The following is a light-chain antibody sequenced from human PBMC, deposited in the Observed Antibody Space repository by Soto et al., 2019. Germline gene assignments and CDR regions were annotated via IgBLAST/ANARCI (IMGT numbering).Light chain of an antibody. J-gene: IGKJ3*01. Sequence: EIVMTQSPATLSVSPGERATLSCRASQSVSGNLAWYQQKPGQAPRLLIYGASTRATGIPARFSGSGSGTEFTLSISSLQSEDFAVYYCQQYNNWPPMTFGPGTKVDVK. V-gene: IGKV3-15*01. CDR3: QQYNNWPPMT. CDR1: QSVSGN. CDR2: GAS.